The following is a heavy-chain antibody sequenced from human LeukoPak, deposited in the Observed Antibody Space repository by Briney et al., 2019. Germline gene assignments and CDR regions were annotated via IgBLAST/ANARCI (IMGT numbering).Heavy chain of an antibody. CDR2: ISAYNGNT. D-gene: IGHD3-10*01. CDR1: GYTFTSYG. Sequence: ASVTVSCKASGYTFTSYGISWVRQAPGQGLEWMGWISAYNGNTNYAQKLQGRVTMTTDTSTSTAYMELRSLRSDDTAVYYCARDLRVYGSGSSKDHFHWFDPWGQGTLVTVSS. J-gene: IGHJ5*02. V-gene: IGHV1-18*01. CDR3: ARDLRVYGSGSSKDHFHWFDP.